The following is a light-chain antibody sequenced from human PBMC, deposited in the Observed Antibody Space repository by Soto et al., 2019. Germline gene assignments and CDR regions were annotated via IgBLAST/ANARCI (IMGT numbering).Light chain of an antibody. CDR3: QQGFSPLLT. CDR2: GAS. Sequence: DIQMTQSPSSLSVSVGYRVTITCLASQTISASLNWFQKKPGKSPQLLIYGASNLQSGVPSRFSGSGSGTDFTLTITDLQTEDSATYFCQQGFSPLLTFGGGTKVDIK. CDR1: QTISAS. J-gene: IGKJ4*01. V-gene: IGKV1-39*01.